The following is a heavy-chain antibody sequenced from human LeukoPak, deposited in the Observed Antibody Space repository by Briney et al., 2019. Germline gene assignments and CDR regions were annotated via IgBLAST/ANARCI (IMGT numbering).Heavy chain of an antibody. V-gene: IGHV4-4*07. J-gene: IGHJ6*02. CDR2: IYTSGST. Sequence: SETLSLTCTVSGGSISSYYWSWIRQPAGKGLEWIGRIYTSGSTNYNPSLKSRVTMSVDTSKNQFSLKLSSVTAADTAVYYCARVPYYGSGSDYYYGMDVWGQGTTVTVSS. D-gene: IGHD3-10*01. CDR3: ARVPYYGSGSDYYYGMDV. CDR1: GGSISSYY.